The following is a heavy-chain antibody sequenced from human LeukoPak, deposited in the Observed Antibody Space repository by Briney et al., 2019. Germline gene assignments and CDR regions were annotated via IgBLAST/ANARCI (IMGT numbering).Heavy chain of an antibody. V-gene: IGHV1-8*02. CDR1: GGTFSSYA. D-gene: IGHD7-27*01. CDR2: MNPNSGNT. CDR3: ARGRRWGYYMDV. Sequence: ASVKVSCKASGGTFSSYAISWVRQAPGQGLEWMGWMNPNSGNTGYAQKFQGRVTMTRNTSISTAYMELSSLRSEDTAVYYCARGRRWGYYMDVWGKGTTVTISS. J-gene: IGHJ6*03.